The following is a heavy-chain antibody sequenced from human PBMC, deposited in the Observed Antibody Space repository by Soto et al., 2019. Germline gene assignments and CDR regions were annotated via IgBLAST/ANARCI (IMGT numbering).Heavy chain of an antibody. CDR2: IRSKAYGGTT. Sequence: GGPLRLSCRASGFTFSDYTMSWFRQAPGKGLEWVGFIRSKAYGGTTEHAASVKGRFTISRDDSKSIAYLQMNSLKAEDTAVYHCTRDGRYSGYPPPAFWGQGTLVTVSS. CDR1: GFTFSDYT. D-gene: IGHD5-12*01. V-gene: IGHV3-49*03. CDR3: TRDGRYSGYPPPAF. J-gene: IGHJ4*02.